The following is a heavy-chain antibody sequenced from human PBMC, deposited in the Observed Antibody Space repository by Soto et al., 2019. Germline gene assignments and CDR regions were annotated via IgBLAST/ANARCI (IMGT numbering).Heavy chain of an antibody. D-gene: IGHD3-22*01. Sequence: SETLSLTCIVSGDSISSGSYYWGWIRQPPGKGLEWIGSIYYTGSTNYNPSLKSRVNISADTSKNQFSLRLSSVTAADTAVYYCARRVDFGNGYYTAPLDVWGNGTTVTVSS. CDR2: IYYTGST. CDR1: GDSISSGSYY. CDR3: ARRVDFGNGYYTAPLDV. J-gene: IGHJ6*04. V-gene: IGHV4-39*01.